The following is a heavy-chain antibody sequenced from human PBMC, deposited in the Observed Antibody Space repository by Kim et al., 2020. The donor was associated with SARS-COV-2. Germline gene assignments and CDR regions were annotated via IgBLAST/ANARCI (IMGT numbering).Heavy chain of an antibody. Sequence: GGSLRLSCAASGFTFANYVMTWVRQAPGKGLEWVSSISASDHFTYYEDSVKGRFTISRDNSKNTLYLQMNSLRAEDTAVYYCASRNPFCSDTRCFVTPIDYWGRGTLVTVSS. CDR2: ISASDHFT. J-gene: IGHJ4*02. CDR3: ASRNPFCSDTRCFVTPIDY. V-gene: IGHV3-23*01. CDR1: GFTFANYV. D-gene: IGHD2-2*01.